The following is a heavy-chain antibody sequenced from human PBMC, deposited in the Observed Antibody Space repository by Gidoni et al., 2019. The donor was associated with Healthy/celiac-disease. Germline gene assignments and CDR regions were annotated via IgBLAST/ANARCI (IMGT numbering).Heavy chain of an antibody. D-gene: IGHD6-19*01. V-gene: IGHV3-48*03. J-gene: IGHJ4*02. CDR1: GFTFSSYE. Sequence: EVQLVESGGGLVQPGGSLRLSCAASGFTFSSYEMNWVRKAPGKGLEWVSYIRSSGSTIYYADSVKGRFTISRDNAKNSLYLQMNSLRAEDTAVYYCARERYSSGWTDYWGQGTLVTVST. CDR3: ARERYSSGWTDY. CDR2: IRSSGSTI.